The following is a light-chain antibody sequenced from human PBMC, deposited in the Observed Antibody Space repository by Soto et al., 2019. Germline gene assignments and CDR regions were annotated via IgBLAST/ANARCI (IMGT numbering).Light chain of an antibody. CDR3: CSYAGTVAYV. V-gene: IGLV2-23*02. Sequence: ALTQPSPPSWAPGQSVTLSCAWNRSDVGAYNLVSWYQQHPGKAPKLIICEVNTRPSGISNRFSGSKSGDTASLTISGLQAEDEADYFCCSYAGTVAYVFGTGTKVTVL. CDR1: RSDVGAYNL. J-gene: IGLJ1*01. CDR2: EVN.